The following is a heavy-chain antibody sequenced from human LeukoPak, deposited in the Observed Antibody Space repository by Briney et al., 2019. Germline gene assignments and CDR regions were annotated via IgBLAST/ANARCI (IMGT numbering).Heavy chain of an antibody. CDR1: GDSISSSGDY. V-gene: IGHV4-39*01. CDR3: ARLLWFGELSYDY. Sequence: SETLSLTCTVSGDSISSSGDYWGWLRQPPGKGLEWIGNIYYSGSTYYNPSLKSRVTIAVDTSKNQFSLKLSSVTAADTAVYYCARLLWFGELSYDYWGQGTLVTVSS. J-gene: IGHJ4*02. CDR2: IYYSGST. D-gene: IGHD3-10*01.